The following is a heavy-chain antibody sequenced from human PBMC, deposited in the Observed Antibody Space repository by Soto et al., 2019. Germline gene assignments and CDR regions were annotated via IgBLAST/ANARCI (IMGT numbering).Heavy chain of an antibody. D-gene: IGHD3-10*01. V-gene: IGHV1-69*02. CDR1: GDTFSFYT. J-gene: IGHJ4*02. CDR3: ATSYGSGYRAFDY. CDR2: INPILSMS. Sequence: QVQLVQSGAEVKKPGSSVKVSCKASGDTFSFYTINWVRQAPGLGLEWVGRINPILSMSNYAQKFQGRVTMTADKPTSTAYMELRSLRSEDTAMYYCATSYGSGYRAFDYWGQGALVTVSS.